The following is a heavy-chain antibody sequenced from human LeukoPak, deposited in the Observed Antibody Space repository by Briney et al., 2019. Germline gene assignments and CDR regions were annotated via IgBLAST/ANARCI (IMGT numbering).Heavy chain of an antibody. Sequence: SGPALVKPTQTLTLTCTFSGFSLSTSRMRVSWIRQPPGKALEWLARIDWDDDKFYSTSLKTRLTISKDTSKNQVVLTMTNMDPVDTATYYCARHIVAATLGYYFDYWGQGTLVTVSS. D-gene: IGHD1-26*01. CDR3: ARHIVAATLGYYFDY. J-gene: IGHJ4*02. V-gene: IGHV2-70*04. CDR2: IDWDDDK. CDR1: GFSLSTSRMR.